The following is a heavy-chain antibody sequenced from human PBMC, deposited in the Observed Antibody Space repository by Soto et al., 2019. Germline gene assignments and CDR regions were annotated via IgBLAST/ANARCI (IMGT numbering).Heavy chain of an antibody. CDR2: IYYSGST. D-gene: IGHD3-10*01. CDR3: ARGWFGELSYYYYYYGMDV. V-gene: IGHV4-59*08. J-gene: IGHJ6*02. Sequence: SETLSLPCTVSGGSISSYYWSWTRQPPGKGLEWIGYIYYSGSTNYNPSLKSRVTISVDTSKNQFSLKLSSVTAADTAVYYCARGWFGELSYYYYYYGMDVWGQGTTVTVSS. CDR1: GGSISSYY.